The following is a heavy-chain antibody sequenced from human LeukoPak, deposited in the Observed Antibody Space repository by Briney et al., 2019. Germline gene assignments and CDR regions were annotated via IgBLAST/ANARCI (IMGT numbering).Heavy chain of an antibody. J-gene: IGHJ4*02. Sequence: KPGGSLRLSCAASGFTFSDYYMSWIRQAPGKGLEWVSYISSSGSTIYYADSVKGRFTISRDNAKNPLYLQMNSLRAEDTAVYYCARDYPPLTGTHFDYWGQGTLVTVSS. CDR3: ARDYPPLTGTHFDY. V-gene: IGHV3-11*01. CDR2: ISSSGSTI. CDR1: GFTFSDYY. D-gene: IGHD1-7*01.